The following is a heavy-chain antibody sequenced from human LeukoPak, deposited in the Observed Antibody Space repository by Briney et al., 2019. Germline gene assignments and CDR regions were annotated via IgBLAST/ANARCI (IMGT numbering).Heavy chain of an antibody. CDR1: GFTFNRFA. CDR3: AKEHMAAAVYYFDC. Sequence: VGSLRLSCAASGFTFNRFAMSWVRQAPGKGLEWVSSITGSGDRTFYADSVKGRFTISRDNSKNTLYLQMNSLRAEDTAVYYCAKEHMAAAVYYFDCWGQGTLVSVSS. J-gene: IGHJ4*02. CDR2: ITGSGDRT. V-gene: IGHV3-23*01. D-gene: IGHD6-13*01.